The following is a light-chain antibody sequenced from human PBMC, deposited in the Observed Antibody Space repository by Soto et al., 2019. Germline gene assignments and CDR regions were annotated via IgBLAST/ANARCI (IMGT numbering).Light chain of an antibody. Sequence: QSALTQPASVSGSPGQSIIISCSGTSSDVGSYNLVSWYQQHPGTASKLMIYEGNKRPSGVSNRVSGSKSGNTASLTISGLQSEDKADYYCCSYAGPSTWVFGGGTKLTVL. CDR1: SSDVGSYNL. CDR3: CSYAGPSTWV. J-gene: IGLJ3*02. V-gene: IGLV2-23*01. CDR2: EGN.